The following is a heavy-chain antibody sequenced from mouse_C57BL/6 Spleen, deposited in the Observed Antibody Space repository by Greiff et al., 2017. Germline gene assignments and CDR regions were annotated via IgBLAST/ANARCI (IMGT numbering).Heavy chain of an antibody. J-gene: IGHJ3*01. CDR2: IYPGDGDN. V-gene: IGHV1-82*01. D-gene: IGHD2-5*01. Sequence: QVQLQQSGPELVKPGASVKISCKASGYAFSSSWMNWVKQRPGKGLEWIGRIYPGDGDNNYNGKFKGKATLTADKSSSTAYMQLSSLTSEDSAVYFCAREETYYSNYAWFAYWGQGTLVTVSA. CDR3: AREETYYSNYAWFAY. CDR1: GYAFSSSW.